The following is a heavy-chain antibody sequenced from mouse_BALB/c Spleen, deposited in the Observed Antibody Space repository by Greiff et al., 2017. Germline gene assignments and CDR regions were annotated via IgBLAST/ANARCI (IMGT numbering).Heavy chain of an antibody. V-gene: IGHV1-54*01. CDR3: AIPFPWFAY. J-gene: IGHJ3*01. Sequence: QVTLKESGAELVRPGTSVKVSCKASGYAFTNYLIEWVKQRPGQGLEWIGVINPGSGGTNYNEKFKGKATLTADKSSSTAYMQLSSLTSDDSAVYFCAIPFPWFAYWGQGTLVTVSA. CDR1: GYAFTNYL. CDR2: INPGSGGT.